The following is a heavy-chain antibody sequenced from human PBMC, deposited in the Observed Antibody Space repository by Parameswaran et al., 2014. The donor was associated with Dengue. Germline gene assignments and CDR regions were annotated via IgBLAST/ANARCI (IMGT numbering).Heavy chain of an antibody. Sequence: WVRQAPGQGLEWMGIINPSGGSTSYAQKFQGRVTMTRDTSTSTVYMEPSSLRSEDTAVYYCARDTAYDFWSGYHIGEWCGMDVWGQGTTVTVSS. J-gene: IGHJ6*02. V-gene: IGHV1-46*01. D-gene: IGHD3-3*01. CDR2: INPSGGST. CDR3: ARDTAYDFWSGYHIGEWCGMDV.